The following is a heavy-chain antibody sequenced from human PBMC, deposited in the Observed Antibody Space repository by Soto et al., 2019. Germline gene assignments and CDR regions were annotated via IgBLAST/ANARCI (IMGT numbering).Heavy chain of an antibody. V-gene: IGHV1-58*01. CDR1: GLTFTSSA. CDR2: IVVGRGNA. J-gene: IGHJ6*03. Sequence: SVKVSCKASGLTFTSSAVLWARQARGQRLEWIGWIVVGRGNANYAQKFQERVTITADRSTRTVYMELTSLRPEDTAVYFCAKSLLFVDHGYMDVWGKGTTVTVSS. CDR3: AKSLLFVDHGYMDV. D-gene: IGHD2-21*01.